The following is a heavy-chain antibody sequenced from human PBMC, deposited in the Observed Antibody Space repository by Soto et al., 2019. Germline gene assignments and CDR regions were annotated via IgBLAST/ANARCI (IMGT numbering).Heavy chain of an antibody. CDR2: IIPILGIA. Sequence: QVQLVQSGAEVKKPGSSVKVSCKAPGGTFSSYTISWVRQAPGQGLEWMGRIIPILGIANYAQKFQGRVTITADKSTSTADMELSSLRSEDTAVYYCARDDGLAYCGGDCYSWGQGTLVTVSS. CDR3: ARDDGLAYCGGDCYS. J-gene: IGHJ4*02. CDR1: GGTFSSYT. D-gene: IGHD2-21*02. V-gene: IGHV1-69*02.